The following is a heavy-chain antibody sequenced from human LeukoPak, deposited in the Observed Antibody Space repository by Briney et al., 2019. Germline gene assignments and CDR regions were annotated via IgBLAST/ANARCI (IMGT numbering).Heavy chain of an antibody. CDR3: AKDHVTWGNRYFDH. J-gene: IGHJ4*02. CDR1: GFTSRTYG. D-gene: IGHD3-16*01. V-gene: IGHV3-30*02. CDR2: VGHDGTKI. Sequence: GGSLRLSCAASGFTSRTYGMHWVRQAPGKGLEWVAFVGHDGTKIYYADSVQGRFTISRDNSKNTLYLEMNSLSGEDTALYYCAKDHVTWGNRYFDHWGQGTLGTVSS.